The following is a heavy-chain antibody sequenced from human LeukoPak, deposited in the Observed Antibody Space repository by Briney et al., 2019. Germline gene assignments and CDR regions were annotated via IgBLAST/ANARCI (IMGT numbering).Heavy chain of an antibody. CDR3: STDRYYGEPFDY. CDR1: GFTFSNAW. D-gene: IGHD4-17*01. Sequence: GGSLRLSCAASGFTFSNAWMSWVHQAPGKGLEWVGRIKSKTDGGTTDYAAPVKGRFTISRDDSKNMLYLQMNSLETEDTAVYYCSTDRYYGEPFDYWGQGTLVTVSS. J-gene: IGHJ4*02. CDR2: IKSKTDGGTT. V-gene: IGHV3-15*01.